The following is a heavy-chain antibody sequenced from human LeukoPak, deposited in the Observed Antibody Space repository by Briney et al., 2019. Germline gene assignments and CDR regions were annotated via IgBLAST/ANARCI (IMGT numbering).Heavy chain of an antibody. V-gene: IGHV4-59*12. D-gene: IGHD6-13*01. CDR1: GGSISSYY. CDR3: AREGDSNSVGWFDP. CDR2: IYYSGST. Sequence: SETLSLTCTVSGGSISSYYWSWIRQPPGKGLEWIGYIYYSGSTNYNPSLKSRVTISVDTSKNQFSLKLSSVTAADTAVYYCAREGDSNSVGWFDPWGQGTLVTVSS. J-gene: IGHJ5*02.